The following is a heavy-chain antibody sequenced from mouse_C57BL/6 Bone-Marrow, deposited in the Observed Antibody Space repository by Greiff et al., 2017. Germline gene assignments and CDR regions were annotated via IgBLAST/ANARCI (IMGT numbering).Heavy chain of an antibody. CDR2: IYPGDGDP. Sequence: QVQLQQSGPELVKPGASVKISCKASGYAFSSSWMNWVKQRPGKGLEWIGRIYPGDGDPNYNGKFKGKATLTADNSSSTAYMQLSSLTSEDSAVYFYARCGYYYGSSYYFDYGGQGTTLTVSS. CDR3: ARCGYYYGSSYYFDY. J-gene: IGHJ2*01. D-gene: IGHD1-1*01. V-gene: IGHV1-82*01. CDR1: GYAFSSSW.